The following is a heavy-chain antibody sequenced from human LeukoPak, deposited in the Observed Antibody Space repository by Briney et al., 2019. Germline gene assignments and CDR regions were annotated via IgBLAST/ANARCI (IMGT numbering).Heavy chain of an antibody. CDR1: GFIFSDYY. Sequence: AGGSLRLSCAASGFIFSDYYMTWIRQAPGKGLEWVARIDVRGDSILYADSVKGRFTISRDSAKNSLYLQMNSLRAEDTAVYYCAREDNVWNLLYNYYMDVWGKGTTVTVSS. J-gene: IGHJ6*03. CDR3: AREDNVWNLLYNYYMDV. CDR2: IDVRGDSI. D-gene: IGHD1-1*01. V-gene: IGHV3-11*01.